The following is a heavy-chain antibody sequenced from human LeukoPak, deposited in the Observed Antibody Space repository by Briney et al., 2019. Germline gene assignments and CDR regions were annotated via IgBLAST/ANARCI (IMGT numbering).Heavy chain of an antibody. J-gene: IGHJ4*02. Sequence: GGSLRLSCAASGFTFSDYYMTWIRQAPAKGLQWVSYISTGNIIYYADSVKGRFTISRDNAKNSLYLQMSSLRAEDTAVYYCARDRTTYSSSSFDYWGQGTLVTVSS. D-gene: IGHD6-6*01. CDR2: ISTGNII. CDR3: ARDRTTYSSSSFDY. CDR1: GFTFSDYY. V-gene: IGHV3-11*01.